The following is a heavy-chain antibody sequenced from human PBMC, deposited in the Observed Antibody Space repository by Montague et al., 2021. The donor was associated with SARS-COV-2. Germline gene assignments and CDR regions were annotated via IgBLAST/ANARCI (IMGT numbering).Heavy chain of an antibody. V-gene: IGHV3-9*01. CDR1: GFVFDDFA. CDR2: ISWNSADI. CDR3: AKGLPLSVTGSHSLDV. Sequence: SRSLSCAASGFVFDDFAMHWFRQVPGKGLEWVSGISWNSADIGYADSVKGRFTISRDNAKNFLSLQMNSLRTEDTALYYCAKGLPLSVTGSHSLDVWGQGTTVTVSS. J-gene: IGHJ6*02. D-gene: IGHD6-19*01.